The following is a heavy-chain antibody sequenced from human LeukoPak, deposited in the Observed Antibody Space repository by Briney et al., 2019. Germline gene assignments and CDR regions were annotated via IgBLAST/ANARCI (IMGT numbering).Heavy chain of an antibody. J-gene: IGHJ4*02. V-gene: IGHV1-8*01. CDR2: MNPNSGNT. Sequence: ASVKVSCKASGYTFTSYDINWVRQATGQGLEWMGWMNPNSGNTGYAQKFQGRVTMTRNTSISTAYMELSSLRSEDTAVYYCAKVGSGGYFFDYWGQGTLVTVSS. D-gene: IGHD4-23*01. CDR1: GYTFTSYD. CDR3: AKVGSGGYFFDY.